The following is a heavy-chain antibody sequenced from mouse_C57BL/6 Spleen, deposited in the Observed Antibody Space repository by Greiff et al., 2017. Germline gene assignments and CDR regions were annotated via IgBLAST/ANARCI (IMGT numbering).Heavy chain of an antibody. D-gene: IGHD1-1*01. V-gene: IGHV1-19*01. CDR3: ARQRTTVVAPFDY. CDR1: GYTFTDYY. CDR2: INPYNGGT. Sequence: EVQLQQSGPVLVKPGASVKMSCKASGYTFTDYYMNWVKQSHGKSLEWIGVINPYNGGTSYNQKFKGKATLTVDKSSSTASMELNSLTSEDSAVYYCARQRTTVVAPFDYWGQGTTLTVSS. J-gene: IGHJ2*01.